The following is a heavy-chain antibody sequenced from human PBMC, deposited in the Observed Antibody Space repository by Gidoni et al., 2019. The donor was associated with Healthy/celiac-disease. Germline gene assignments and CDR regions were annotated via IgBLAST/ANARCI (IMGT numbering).Heavy chain of an antibody. D-gene: IGHD5-12*01. CDR3: AKEWAPHRVATIRRRSRGFDY. J-gene: IGHJ4*02. Sequence: QVQLVESGGGVVQPGRSLRLSCAASGFPFSSYGLHWVRQDPGKGLEWVAVISYDGSNKYYADSVKGRFTISRDNSKNTLYLQMNSLRAEDTAVYYCAKEWAPHRVATIRRRSRGFDYWGQGTLVTVSS. CDR1: GFPFSSYG. V-gene: IGHV3-30*18. CDR2: ISYDGSNK.